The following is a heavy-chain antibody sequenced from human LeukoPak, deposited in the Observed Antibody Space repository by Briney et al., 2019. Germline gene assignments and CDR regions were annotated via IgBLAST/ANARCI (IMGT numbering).Heavy chain of an antibody. CDR1: GGSISSGGYY. CDR3: ARDQLAARSFDY. J-gene: IGHJ4*02. CDR2: ISNSGST. Sequence: SETLSLTCTVSGGSISSGGYYWSWICQHPGEGLEWIGYISNSGSTSYNPSLKSRVTISADTSKNQLSLNLSSVTAADTAVYYCARDQLAARSFDYWGQGTLVTVSS. V-gene: IGHV4-31*03. D-gene: IGHD6-6*01.